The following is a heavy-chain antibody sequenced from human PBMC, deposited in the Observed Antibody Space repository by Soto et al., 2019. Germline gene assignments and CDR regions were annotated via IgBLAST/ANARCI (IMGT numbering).Heavy chain of an antibody. CDR3: ARGDLGSRWFGEPNWYFDL. Sequence: GGSLRLSCAASGFTFSSYWMSWVRQAPGKGLEWVANIKQDGSEKYYVDSVKGRFTISRDNAKNSLYLQMNSLRAEDTAVYYCARGDLGSRWFGEPNWYFDLWGRGTLVTVSS. D-gene: IGHD3-10*01. CDR2: IKQDGSEK. V-gene: IGHV3-7*01. CDR1: GFTFSSYW. J-gene: IGHJ2*01.